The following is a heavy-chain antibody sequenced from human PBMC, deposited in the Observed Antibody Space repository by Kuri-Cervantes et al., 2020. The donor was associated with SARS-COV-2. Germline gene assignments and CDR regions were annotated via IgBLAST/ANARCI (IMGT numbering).Heavy chain of an antibody. CDR2: IWYDGINK. CDR1: GFTFSSYA. V-gene: IGHV3-33*01. CDR3: ATDPIYDYVWGGYRDDAFDI. J-gene: IGHJ3*02. D-gene: IGHD3-16*01. Sequence: GGSLRLSCAAYGFTFSSYAMHWVRQAPGKGLERVAVIWYDGINKYYADSVKGRFTLSRDNSKNTLYLQMNSLRAEDTAVYYCATDPIYDYVWGGYRDDAFDIWGQGTMVTVSS.